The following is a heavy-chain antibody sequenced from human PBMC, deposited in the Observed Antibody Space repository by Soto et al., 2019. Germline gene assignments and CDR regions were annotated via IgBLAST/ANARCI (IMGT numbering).Heavy chain of an antibody. J-gene: IGHJ6*02. CDR2: ISGSGGST. CDR1: GFTFSSYA. Sequence: GGSLRLSCAASGFTFSSYAMSWVRQAPGKGLEWVSAISGSGGSTYYADSVKGRFTISRDNSKNTLYLQMNSLRAEDTAVYYCAKPPYCSGSYVPYGMDVWGQGTTVTVSS. V-gene: IGHV3-23*01. D-gene: IGHD3-10*01. CDR3: AKPPYCSGSYVPYGMDV.